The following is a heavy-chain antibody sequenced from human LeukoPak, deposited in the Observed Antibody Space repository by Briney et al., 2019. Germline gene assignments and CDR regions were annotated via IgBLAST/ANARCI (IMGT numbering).Heavy chain of an antibody. CDR3: ARANYYDSIGDAFDI. D-gene: IGHD3-22*01. CDR1: GYTFTSYD. CDR2: MNPNSGNT. Sequence: ASVKVSCKASGYTFTSYDINWVRQATGQGLEWMGWMNPNSGNTGYAQKFQGRVTMTRDTSINTAYMELSSLKSDDTAVYYCARANYYDSIGDAFDIWGQGTMVTVSS. V-gene: IGHV1-8*01. J-gene: IGHJ3*02.